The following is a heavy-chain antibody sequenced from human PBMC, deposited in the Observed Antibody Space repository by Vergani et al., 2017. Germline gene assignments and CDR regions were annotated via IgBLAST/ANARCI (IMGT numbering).Heavy chain of an antibody. CDR3: ASAPGGYYDSSGYYQAQQYYFDY. J-gene: IGHJ4*02. D-gene: IGHD3-22*01. CDR1: GFTFSSYS. Sequence: EVQLVESGGGLVKPGGSLRLSCAASGFTFSSYSMNWVRQAPGKGLEWVSSISSSSSYIYYADSVKGRFTISRDNAKNSLYLQMNSLRAEDTAVYYCASAPGGYYDSSGYYQAQQYYFDYWGQGTLVTVSS. V-gene: IGHV3-21*01. CDR2: ISSSSSYI.